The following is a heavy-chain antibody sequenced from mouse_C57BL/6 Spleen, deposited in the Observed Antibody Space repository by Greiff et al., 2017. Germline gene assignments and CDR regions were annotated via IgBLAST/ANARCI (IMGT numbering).Heavy chain of an antibody. D-gene: IGHD2-13*01. J-gene: IGHJ2*01. CDR2: ISSGGSST. V-gene: IGHV5-6*01. Sequence: EVQVVESGGDLVKPGGSLKLSCAASGFTFSSYGMSWVRQTPDKRLEWVATISSGGSSTYYPDSVKGRFTISRDNAKNTLYLQMISLKSEDTAMYYCARQCDYGAYFDYWGQGTTLTVSS. CDR1: GFTFSSYG. CDR3: ARQCDYGAYFDY.